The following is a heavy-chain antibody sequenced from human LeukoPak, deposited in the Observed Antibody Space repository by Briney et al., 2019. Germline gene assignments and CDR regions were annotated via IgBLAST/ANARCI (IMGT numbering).Heavy chain of an antibody. D-gene: IGHD2-2*02. V-gene: IGHV4-38-2*02. Sequence: SETLSLTCTVSGYSISSGYYWGWIRQPPGKGLEWIGSIYHSGSTYYNPSLKSRVTISVDTSKNQFSLKLSSVTAADTAVYYCARDKGEVRAAILYGYWGQGTLVTVSS. CDR3: ARDKGEVRAAILYGY. J-gene: IGHJ4*02. CDR2: IYHSGST. CDR1: GYSISSGYY.